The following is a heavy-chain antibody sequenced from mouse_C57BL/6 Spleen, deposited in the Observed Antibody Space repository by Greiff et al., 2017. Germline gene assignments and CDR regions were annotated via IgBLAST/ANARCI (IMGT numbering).Heavy chain of an antibody. J-gene: IGHJ2*01. Sequence: QVQLQQSGAELVKPGASVKISCKASGYAFSSYWMNWVKQRPGQGLEWIGQLYPGDGDTNYNGKFKGKATLTADKSSSTAYMQLSSLTSEDSAVYFCARKSSYLPYYFDYWGQGTTLTVSS. CDR2: LYPGDGDT. CDR1: GYAFSSYW. V-gene: IGHV1-80*01. D-gene: IGHD1-1*01. CDR3: ARKSSYLPYYFDY.